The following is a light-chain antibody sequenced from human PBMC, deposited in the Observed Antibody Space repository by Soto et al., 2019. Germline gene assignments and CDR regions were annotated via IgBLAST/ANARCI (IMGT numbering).Light chain of an antibody. CDR2: GAS. CDR3: QQYGSSPFT. V-gene: IGKV3-20*01. CDR1: QSVSSSY. Sequence: EIVLTQSPGTLSLSPGERATLSCRASQSVSSSYLAGYQQKPGQAPRRLIYGASSRATGIPDRFSGSGSGTDFTLTISRLEPEDFAVYYCQQYGSSPFTFGPGTKVDIK. J-gene: IGKJ3*01.